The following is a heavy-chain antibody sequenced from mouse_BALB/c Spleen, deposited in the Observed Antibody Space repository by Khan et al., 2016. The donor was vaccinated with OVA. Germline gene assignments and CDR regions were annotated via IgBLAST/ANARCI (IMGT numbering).Heavy chain of an antibody. V-gene: IGHV3-2*02. D-gene: IGHD2-14*01. J-gene: IGHJ4*01. CDR3: ARSLYYSYGYALDC. CDR2: ISSTGGT. Sequence: EVQLKESGPGLVKPSQSLSLTCTVTGYSITSDYAWNWIRQFPGNKLEWMGYISSTGGTSYNPSLKSRISITRDTSKNQFFLQLKSVTAEDTATYYWARSLYYSYGYALDCWGRGTLVTVSS. CDR1: GYSITSDYA.